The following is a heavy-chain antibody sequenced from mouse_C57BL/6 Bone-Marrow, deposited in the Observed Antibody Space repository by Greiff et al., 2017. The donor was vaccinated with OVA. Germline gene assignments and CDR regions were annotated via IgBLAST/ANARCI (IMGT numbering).Heavy chain of an antibody. V-gene: IGHV3-6*01. CDR2: ISYDGSN. D-gene: IGHD1-2*01. J-gene: IGHJ1*03. Sequence: VKLQESGPGLVKPSQSLSLPCSVTGYSITSGYYWNWIRQFPGNKLEWMGYISYDGSNNYNPSLKNRISITRDTSKNQFFLKLNSVTTEDTATYYCARELLRLRYFDVWGTGTTVTVSS. CDR1: GYSITSGYY. CDR3: ARELLRLRYFDV.